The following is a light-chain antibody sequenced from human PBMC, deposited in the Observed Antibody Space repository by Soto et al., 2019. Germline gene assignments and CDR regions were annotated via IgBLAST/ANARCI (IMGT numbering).Light chain of an antibody. V-gene: IGKV3-11*01. Sequence: EIVLTHSPATLSFSPGEMSTVSCRASQSVGTFFAWYQQKPGQAPRLLIYDASNRATGIPARFSGSGSGTDFTLTISSLEPEDFALYYCQQCYNWPQWTFGQGTKVDIK. CDR3: QQCYNWPQWT. CDR2: DAS. CDR1: QSVGTF. J-gene: IGKJ1*01.